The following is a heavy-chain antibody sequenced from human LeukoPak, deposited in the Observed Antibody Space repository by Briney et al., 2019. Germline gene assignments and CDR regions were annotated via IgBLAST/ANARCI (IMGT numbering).Heavy chain of an antibody. CDR3: ATTEAIQLWFPFDY. Sequence: PGGSLRLSCAASGFTFSSYAMHWVRQAPGKGLEWVAVISYDGSNKYYADSVKGRFTISRDNPKNTLYLQMNSLRAEDTAVYYRATTEAIQLWFPFDYWGQGTLVTVSS. J-gene: IGHJ4*02. CDR1: GFTFSSYA. CDR2: ISYDGSNK. D-gene: IGHD5-18*01. V-gene: IGHV3-30*04.